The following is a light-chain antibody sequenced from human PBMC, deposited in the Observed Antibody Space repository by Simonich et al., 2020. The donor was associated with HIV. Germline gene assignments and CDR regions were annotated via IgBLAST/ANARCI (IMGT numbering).Light chain of an antibody. J-gene: IGLJ2*01. V-gene: IGLV2-14*01. CDR1: KSDIGDYNH. CDR3: SSYTSSSTVV. Sequence: QSALTQPASVSGSPGQSITISCTGTKSDIGDYNHVSWFQQHPGTAPKVIIYDVNKGPSGVSIRFSSFKSGTTASLTISGLQAEDEADYYCSSYTSSSTVVFGGGTKLTVL. CDR2: DVN.